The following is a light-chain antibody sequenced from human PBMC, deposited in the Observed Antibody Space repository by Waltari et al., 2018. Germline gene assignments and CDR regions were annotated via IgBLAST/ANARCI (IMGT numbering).Light chain of an antibody. J-gene: IGKJ5*01. CDR2: DAF. Sequence: EIVLTQSPATLSLSPGERATLSCRASQSVSSHLAWYQQKPGQAPRLLIYDAFNRPTGIPARFSGSGSGTDFTLTISSLEPEDFAVYYCQQRSNWITFGQGTRLEIK. V-gene: IGKV3-11*01. CDR1: QSVSSH. CDR3: QQRSNWIT.